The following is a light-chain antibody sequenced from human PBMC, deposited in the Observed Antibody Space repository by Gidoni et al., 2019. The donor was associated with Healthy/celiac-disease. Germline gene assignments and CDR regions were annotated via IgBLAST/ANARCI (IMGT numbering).Light chain of an antibody. CDR3: SSYTSSSTYVV. CDR2: EVS. V-gene: IGLV2-14*01. J-gene: IGLJ2*01. Sequence: QSALPQPASVSGSPGPSITISCTGTSSDVGGYNYVSWYQQHPVNAPKLMIYEVSNRPSGVSNRFSGSKSGNTASLTISGRQAEDEADYYCSSYTSSSTYVVFGGGTKLTVL. CDR1: SSDVGGYNY.